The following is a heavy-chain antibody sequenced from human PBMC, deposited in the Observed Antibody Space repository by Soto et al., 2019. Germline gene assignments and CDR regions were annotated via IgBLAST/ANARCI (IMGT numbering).Heavy chain of an antibody. CDR1: GFTFSNYA. CDR3: AKDKGVFNWATSYFDY. CDR2: TSYDGNNE. Sequence: XGSLRLSVAASGFTFSNYAMHWVRQAPGKGLEWVALTSYDGNNEYYTDSVKGRFTISRDNSKNTLFLQMNSPRPEDTAVYYCAKDKGVFNWATSYFDYWGQGALVTVSS. D-gene: IGHD1-1*01. J-gene: IGHJ4*02. V-gene: IGHV3-30*18.